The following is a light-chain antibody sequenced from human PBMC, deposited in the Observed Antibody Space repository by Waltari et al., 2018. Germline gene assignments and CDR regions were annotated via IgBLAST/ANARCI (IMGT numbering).Light chain of an antibody. CDR3: QSVDNSFGYVV. J-gene: IGLJ2*01. CDR2: KNS. V-gene: IGLV3-25*03. CDR1: AFPLHY. Sequence: SYELTQPSSVSVSPGQMARITCSGDAFPLHYIHRYQHKSGQAPVLVMFKNSERPSGIPERISGSSSGTTVTLTITGVQAEDEADYYCQSVDNSFGYVVFGGGTKLTVL.